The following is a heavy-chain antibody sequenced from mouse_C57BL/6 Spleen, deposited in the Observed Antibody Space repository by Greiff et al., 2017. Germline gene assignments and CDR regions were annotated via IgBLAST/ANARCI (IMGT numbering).Heavy chain of an antibody. V-gene: IGHV1-26*01. D-gene: IGHD1-1*01. CDR2: INPNNGGT. J-gene: IGHJ4*01. CDR1: GYTFTDYY. Sequence: EVQLQQSGPELVKPGASVKISCKASGYTFTDYYMNWVKQSHGKSLEWIGDINPNNGGTSYTQKFKGKATLTVDKSSSTAYMELRSLTSEDSAVYYCARTYGAMDYWGQGTSVTGAS. CDR3: ARTYGAMDY.